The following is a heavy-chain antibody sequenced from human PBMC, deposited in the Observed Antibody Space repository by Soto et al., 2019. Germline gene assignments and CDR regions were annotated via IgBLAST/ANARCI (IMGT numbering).Heavy chain of an antibody. CDR3: ARGPRYDFWSGYGSYYYYYRMDV. V-gene: IGHV1-18*01. J-gene: IGHJ6*02. CDR1: GYTFTSYG. Sequence: GASVKVSCKASGYTFTSYGISWVRQAPGQGLEWMGWISAYNGNTNYAQKLQGRVTMTTDTSTSTAYMELRSLRSDDTAVYYCARGPRYDFWSGYGSYYYYYRMDVWGQGTTVTVSS. CDR2: ISAYNGNT. D-gene: IGHD3-3*01.